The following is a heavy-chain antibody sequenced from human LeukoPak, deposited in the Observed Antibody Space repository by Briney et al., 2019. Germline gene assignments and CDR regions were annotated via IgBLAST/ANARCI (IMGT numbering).Heavy chain of an antibody. CDR2: ISSSSSHT. Sequence: PGGSLRLSCAASGCTFSDYYMSWIRQAPGKGLEWVSYISSSSSHTNYGDSVKGRFTISRDNAKNSLYLQMNSLRAEDTAVYYCARGRSWFDYWGQGTLVTVSS. CDR1: GCTFSDYY. CDR3: ARGRSWFDY. V-gene: IGHV3-11*05. D-gene: IGHD6-13*01. J-gene: IGHJ4*02.